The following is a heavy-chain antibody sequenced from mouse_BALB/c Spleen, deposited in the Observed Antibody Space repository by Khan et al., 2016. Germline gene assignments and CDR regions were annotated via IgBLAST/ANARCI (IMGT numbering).Heavy chain of an antibody. J-gene: IGHJ4*01. Sequence: EVELVESGGDLVQPGGSRKLSCAASGFTFSGFGMHWVRQAPEKGLEWVAYITSGSTNIYYADTVKGRFTISRDNPKNTLVLQMTSLRSEDTAMSYCARMGGSYAMDYWGQGTSVTVSS. V-gene: IGHV5-17*02. CDR2: ITSGSTNI. CDR1: GFTFSGFG. CDR3: ARMGGSYAMDY.